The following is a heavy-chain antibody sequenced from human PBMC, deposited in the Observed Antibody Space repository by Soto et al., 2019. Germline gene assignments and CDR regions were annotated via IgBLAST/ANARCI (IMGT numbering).Heavy chain of an antibody. CDR1: GYSCTSYW. D-gene: IGHD3-22*01. V-gene: IGHV5-10-1*01. Sequence: GESLKISCKGSGYSCTSYWISWVGQMPGKGLEWMGRIDPSDSYTNYSPSFQGHVTISADKSISTAYLQWSSLKASDTAMYYCARPGPNRYYDSRERAFDIWGQGTMVTVSS. CDR3: ARPGPNRYYDSRERAFDI. CDR2: IDPSDSYT. J-gene: IGHJ3*02.